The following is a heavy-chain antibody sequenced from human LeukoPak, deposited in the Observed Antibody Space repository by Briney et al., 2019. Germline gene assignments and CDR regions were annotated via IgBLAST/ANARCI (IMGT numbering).Heavy chain of an antibody. CDR3: ARLEWMTTFGGVIAPYYFDY. CDR2: IYPGDSDT. V-gene: IGHV5-51*01. D-gene: IGHD3-16*02. J-gene: IGHJ4*02. Sequence: GESLKISCKGSGYSFTSYWIGWVRQMPGKGLEWMGIIYPGDSDTRYSPSFQGQVTISADKSISTAYLQWSSLKASDTAMYYCARLEWMTTFGGVIAPYYFDYWGQGTLVTVSS. CDR1: GYSFTSYW.